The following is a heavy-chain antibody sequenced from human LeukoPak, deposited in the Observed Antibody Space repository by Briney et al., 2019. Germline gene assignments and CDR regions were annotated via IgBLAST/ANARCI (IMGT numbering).Heavy chain of an antibody. V-gene: IGHV3-21*01. CDR3: ARDRESSSWFDY. Sequence: PVGSLRLSCAASGFTFSSYSMNWVRQAPGKGLEWVSSISSSSSYIYYADSVKGRFTISRDNAKNSLYLQMKSLRAEDTAVYYCARDRESSSWFDYWGQGTLVTVSS. CDR1: GFTFSSYS. D-gene: IGHD6-13*01. CDR2: ISSSSSYI. J-gene: IGHJ4*02.